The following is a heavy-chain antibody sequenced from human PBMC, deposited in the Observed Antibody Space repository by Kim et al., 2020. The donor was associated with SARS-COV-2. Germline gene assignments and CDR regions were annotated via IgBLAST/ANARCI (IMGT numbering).Heavy chain of an antibody. J-gene: IGHJ3*02. Sequence: ASVKVSCKASGYTFTSYDINWVRQATGQRLEWMGWMNPNSGNTGYAQKFQGRVTMTRNTSISTAYMELSSLRSEDTAVYYCARHTTGTTGGYAFDIWGQGTMVTVSS. CDR3: ARHTTGTTGGYAFDI. D-gene: IGHD1-1*01. CDR2: MNPNSGNT. CDR1: GYTFTSYD. V-gene: IGHV1-8*01.